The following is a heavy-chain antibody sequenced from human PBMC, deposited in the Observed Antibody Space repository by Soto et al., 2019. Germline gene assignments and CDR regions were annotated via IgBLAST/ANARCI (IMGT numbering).Heavy chain of an antibody. Sequence: PGGSLRLSCAASGFTFSDYTINWFRQAPGKGLEWVGLIRKKAHGGTLEYAASVAGRFTISRDDSKSIAYLEMNSLKTEDTAIYYCTRIQAAAGVNYWYYMDVWGKGTTVTVSS. J-gene: IGHJ6*03. CDR1: GFTFSDYT. CDR3: TRIQAAAGVNYWYYMDV. D-gene: IGHD6-13*01. V-gene: IGHV3-49*03. CDR2: IRKKAHGGTL.